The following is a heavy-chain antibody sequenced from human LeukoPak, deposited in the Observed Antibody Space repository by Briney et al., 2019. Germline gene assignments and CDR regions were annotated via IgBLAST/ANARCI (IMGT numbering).Heavy chain of an antibody. J-gene: IGHJ4*02. V-gene: IGHV4-34*01. CDR3: ARELSSPQCGGDCYSVFDY. D-gene: IGHD2-21*02. CDR1: GLSFSGYY. Sequence: SETLSLTCAAYGLSFSGYYWSWIRQPPGKGLEWIGEINHSGSTNYNPSLKSRVTISVDTYKNQFSLKLSSVTAADTAVYYCARELSSPQCGGDCYSVFDYWGQGTLVSVSS. CDR2: INHSGST.